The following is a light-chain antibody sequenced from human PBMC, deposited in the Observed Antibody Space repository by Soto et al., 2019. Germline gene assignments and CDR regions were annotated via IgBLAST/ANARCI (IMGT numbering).Light chain of an antibody. V-gene: IGLV2-14*01. CDR1: SSDVGFYNY. J-gene: IGLJ1*01. Sequence: QAVVTQPASVSGSPGQSIAISCTGSSSDVGFYNYVSWYQQHPGEVPKLIIFEVSNRPSGVSNRFSGSKSGNTASLTISGLQAEDEAAYYCSSYTTSSTRVFGTGTKLTVL. CDR3: SSYTTSSTRV. CDR2: EVS.